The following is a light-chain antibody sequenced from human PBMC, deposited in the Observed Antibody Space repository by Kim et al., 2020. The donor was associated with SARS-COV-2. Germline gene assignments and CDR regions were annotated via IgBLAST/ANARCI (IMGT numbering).Light chain of an antibody. CDR1: SGHSSYA. J-gene: IGLJ2*01. CDR3: QTWGTDIRGV. V-gene: IGLV4-69*01. CDR2: VNSDGSH. Sequence: QLVLTQSPSASASLGASVKLTCTLSSGHSSYAIAWHQQQPEKGPRYLMKVNSDGSHSKGDGIPDRFSGSSSGAERYLTISSLQSEDEADYYCQTWGTDIRGVFGGGTKLTVL.